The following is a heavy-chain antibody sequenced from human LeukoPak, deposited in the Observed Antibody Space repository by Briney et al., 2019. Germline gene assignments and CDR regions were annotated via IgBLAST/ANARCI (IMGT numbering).Heavy chain of an antibody. D-gene: IGHD5-24*01. CDR2: TSYDGANK. V-gene: IGHV3-30-3*01. CDR1: GFSFDKYA. J-gene: IGHJ4*02. Sequence: GGSLRLSCTATGFSFDKYAMHWVRQAPGKGLEWVSITSYDGANKYYADFVKGRFTISRDNSKNTLYLQMNSLRAEDTAVYYCARGWQYFDYWGQGTLVTVSS. CDR3: ARGWQYFDY.